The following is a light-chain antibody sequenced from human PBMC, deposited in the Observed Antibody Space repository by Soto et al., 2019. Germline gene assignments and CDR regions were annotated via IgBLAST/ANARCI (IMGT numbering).Light chain of an antibody. Sequence: QSVLTQPPSVSGAPGQRVTISYTGSSSNIGAGYDVHWYQQLPGTAPKLLIYGNSNRPSGVPDRFSGSKSGTSASLAITGLQAEDEADYYCQSYASSLSGSVFGGGTKVTVL. J-gene: IGLJ2*01. CDR3: QSYASSLSGSV. CDR1: SSNIGAGYD. CDR2: GNS. V-gene: IGLV1-40*01.